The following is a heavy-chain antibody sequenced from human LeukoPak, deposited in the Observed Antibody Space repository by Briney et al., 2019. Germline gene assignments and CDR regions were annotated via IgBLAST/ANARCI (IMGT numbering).Heavy chain of an antibody. CDR1: GGSISSYY. D-gene: IGHD3-22*01. J-gene: IGHJ3*02. CDR2: IYTSGST. V-gene: IGHV4-4*07. CDR3: ARRREYYYDSSGYSDAFDI. Sequence: SETLSLTCTVSGGSISSYYWSWIRQPAGKGLEWIGRIYTSGSTNYNPSLKSRVTMSVDTSKNQFSLKLSSVTAADTAVYYCARRREYYYDSSGYSDAFDIWGQGTMVTVSS.